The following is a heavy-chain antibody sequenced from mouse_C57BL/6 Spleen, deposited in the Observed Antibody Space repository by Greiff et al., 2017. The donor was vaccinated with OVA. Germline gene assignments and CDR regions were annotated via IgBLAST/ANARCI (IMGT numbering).Heavy chain of an antibody. CDR2: IHPNSGST. Sequence: QVQLQQPGAELVKPGASVKLSCKASGYTFTSYWMHWVKQRPGQGLEWIGMIHPNSGSTNYNEKFKSKATLTVDKSSSTAYMQLSSLTSEDSAVYYCAREGGSNYAYFDVWGTGTTVTVSS. V-gene: IGHV1-64*01. CDR1: GYTFTSYW. D-gene: IGHD2-5*01. J-gene: IGHJ1*03. CDR3: AREGGSNYAYFDV.